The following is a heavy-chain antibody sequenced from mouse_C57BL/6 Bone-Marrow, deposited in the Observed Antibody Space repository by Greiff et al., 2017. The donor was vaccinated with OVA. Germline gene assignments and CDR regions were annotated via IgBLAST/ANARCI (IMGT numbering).Heavy chain of an antibody. Sequence: QVQLQQSGPELVKPGASVKISCKASGYAFSSSWMNWVKQRPGKGLEWIGRIYPGDGDTNYNGKFKGKATLTADKSSSTAYMQLSSLTSEDSAVYFCARGSYDGAMDYWGQGTSVTVSS. CDR1: GYAFSSSW. J-gene: IGHJ4*01. CDR2: IYPGDGDT. CDR3: ARGSYDGAMDY. V-gene: IGHV1-82*01. D-gene: IGHD2-3*01.